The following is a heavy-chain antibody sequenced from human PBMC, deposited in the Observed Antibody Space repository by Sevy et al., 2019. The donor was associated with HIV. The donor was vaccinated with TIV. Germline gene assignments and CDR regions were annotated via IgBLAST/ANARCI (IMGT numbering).Heavy chain of an antibody. D-gene: IGHD1-26*01. Sequence: SESLSLTCAVYSESFRRYYWNWIRQSPEKGLEWIAEINHSGTTNYNPSVKSRVTISVDPSRNQFSLKLSSVTAADTAVYYCASDSGTYTYYFDYWGQGTPVTVSS. CDR1: SESFRRYY. J-gene: IGHJ4*02. V-gene: IGHV4-34*01. CDR3: ASDSGTYTYYFDY. CDR2: INHSGTT.